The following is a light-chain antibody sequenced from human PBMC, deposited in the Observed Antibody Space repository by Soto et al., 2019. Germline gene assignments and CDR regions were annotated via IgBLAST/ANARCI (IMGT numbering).Light chain of an antibody. V-gene: IGKV1-5*01. CDR1: QSISEW. CDR3: QQANTFPLT. Sequence: DLQMTQSPSTLSASVGDRVTITCRASQSISEWLAWYQQKPGRAPKLLIYHASRLGTGVPSRFSGSGSGTEFTLTITSLQPDDVGTYYCQQANTFPLTLGQGTRLEIK. CDR2: HAS. J-gene: IGKJ5*01.